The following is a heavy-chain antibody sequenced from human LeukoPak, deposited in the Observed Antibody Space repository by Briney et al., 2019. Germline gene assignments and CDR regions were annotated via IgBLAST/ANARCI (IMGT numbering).Heavy chain of an antibody. CDR2: INSDGSST. J-gene: IGHJ6*02. CDR1: GFTFSSYW. D-gene: IGHD3-16*01. CDR3: AGFWGYYYGMDV. V-gene: IGHV3-74*01. Sequence: GGSLRLSCAASGFTFSSYWMHWVRQAPGKGXXXXXSINSDGSSTSYADSVKGRFTISRDNAKNTLYLQMNSLRAEDTAVYYCAGFWGYYYGMDVWGQGTTVTVSS.